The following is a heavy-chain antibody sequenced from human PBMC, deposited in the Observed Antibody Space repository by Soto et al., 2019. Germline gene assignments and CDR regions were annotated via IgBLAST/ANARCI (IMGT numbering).Heavy chain of an antibody. D-gene: IGHD6-13*01. CDR1: GGSISSSNW. J-gene: IGHJ4*02. Sequence: SETLSLTCAVSGGSISSSNWWSWVRQPPGKGLEWIGEIYHSGSTNYNPSLKSRVTITVDKSKNQFSLKLSSVTAADTAVYYCERDRAEACHFLDYWGKGTLVTVSS. CDR3: ERDRAEACHFLDY. CDR2: IYHSGST. V-gene: IGHV4-4*02.